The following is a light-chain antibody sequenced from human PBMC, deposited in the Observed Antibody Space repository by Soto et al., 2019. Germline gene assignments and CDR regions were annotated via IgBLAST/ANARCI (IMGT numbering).Light chain of an antibody. CDR2: GAY. V-gene: IGKV3-20*01. Sequence: EIVLTQSPGTLSLSPGERATLSCRASPSLTSSYLAWYQQKPGQAPRLLIYGAYSRATGIPDRFSGGGSGTDSTLTISRLEPEDFAVYYCQQYEISPPSYTFRQGTKLEIK. CDR3: QQYEISPPSYT. CDR1: PSLTSSY. J-gene: IGKJ2*01.